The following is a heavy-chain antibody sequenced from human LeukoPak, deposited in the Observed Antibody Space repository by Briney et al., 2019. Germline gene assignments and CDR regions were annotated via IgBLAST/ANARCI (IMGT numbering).Heavy chain of an antibody. D-gene: IGHD6-6*01. Sequence: GGSLRLSCAASGFTFDDYTMHRVRQAPGKGLEWVSLISWDGGSTHYADSVKGRFTISRDNSKNSLYLQMNSLRTEDTALYYCAKGDRIVARDAFDIWGQGTMVTVSS. CDR3: AKGDRIVARDAFDI. V-gene: IGHV3-43*01. J-gene: IGHJ3*02. CDR2: ISWDGGST. CDR1: GFTFDDYT.